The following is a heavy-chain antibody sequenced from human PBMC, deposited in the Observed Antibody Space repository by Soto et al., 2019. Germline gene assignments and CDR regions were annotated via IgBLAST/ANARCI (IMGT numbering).Heavy chain of an antibody. Sequence: SLKISCAASGFTFDDYAMHWVRQAPGKGLEWVSGISWNSGSIGYADSVKGRFTISRDNSKNTLYLQMNSLRAEDTAVYYCAKWYSSSSNFDYWGQGTLVTVS. V-gene: IGHV3-9*01. D-gene: IGHD6-13*01. CDR3: AKWYSSSSNFDY. CDR2: ISWNSGSI. J-gene: IGHJ4*02. CDR1: GFTFDDYA.